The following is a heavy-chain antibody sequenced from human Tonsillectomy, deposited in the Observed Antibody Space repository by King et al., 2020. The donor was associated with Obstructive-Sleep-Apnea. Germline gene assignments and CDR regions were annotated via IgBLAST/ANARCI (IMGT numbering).Heavy chain of an antibody. D-gene: IGHD3-10*01. Sequence: QLQESGPGLVKPSETLSLTCTVSGGFISSISYYWGWIRQPPGKGLEWIGSIYYSGSTYYNPSLKSRVTLSEDTSKNHFSLKLSSVTAADTAVYYCNVLGRYYGSGSYYSYFDYWGQGTLVTVSS. CDR2: IYYSGST. V-gene: IGHV4-39*02. J-gene: IGHJ4*02. CDR3: NVLGRYYGSGSYYSYFDY. CDR1: GGFISSISYY.